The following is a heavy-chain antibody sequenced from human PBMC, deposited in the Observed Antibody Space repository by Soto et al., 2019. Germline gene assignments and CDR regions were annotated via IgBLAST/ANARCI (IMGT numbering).Heavy chain of an antibody. CDR3: ARDRGRYYDFWSGLYYFDY. D-gene: IGHD3-3*01. CDR1: VFTFSSYA. J-gene: IGHJ4*02. Sequence: WWSLRLSCAASVFTFSSYAMHWCRQAPGKGLEWVAVISYDGSNKYYADSVKGRFTISRDNSKNTLYLQMNSLRAEDTAVYYCARDRGRYYDFWSGLYYFDYWGQGTLVTVS. V-gene: IGHV3-30-3*01. CDR2: ISYDGSNK.